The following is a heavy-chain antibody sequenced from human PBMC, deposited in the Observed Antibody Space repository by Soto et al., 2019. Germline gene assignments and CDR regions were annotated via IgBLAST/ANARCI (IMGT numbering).Heavy chain of an antibody. Sequence: SQTLSLTCAISGDSVSRNSSAWNWIKQSPSRGLEWLGRTYYRSKWYNDYAVSVKSRITINPDTSKNQFSLQLNSVTPEDTAVYYCARESIAVAGTRRFDYWGQGTLVTVSS. D-gene: IGHD6-19*01. CDR3: ARESIAVAGTRRFDY. V-gene: IGHV6-1*01. J-gene: IGHJ4*02. CDR2: TYYRSKWYN. CDR1: GDSVSRNSSA.